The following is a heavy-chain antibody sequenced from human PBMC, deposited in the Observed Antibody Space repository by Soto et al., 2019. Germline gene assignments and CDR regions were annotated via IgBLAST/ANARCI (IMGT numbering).Heavy chain of an antibody. CDR1: GGSINDNC. Sequence: SETLSLTCTVSGGSINDNCWRWIRQRPGNGLECIGHVYYDGRTDSSPSRESRVTIAVDTSKNQFSLGLTSVTAPDTAVYYCARALFAGFCLDYWVEGALVT. D-gene: IGHD3-3*01. CDR2: VYYDGRT. V-gene: IGHV4-59*01. J-gene: IGHJ4*02. CDR3: ARALFAGFCLDY.